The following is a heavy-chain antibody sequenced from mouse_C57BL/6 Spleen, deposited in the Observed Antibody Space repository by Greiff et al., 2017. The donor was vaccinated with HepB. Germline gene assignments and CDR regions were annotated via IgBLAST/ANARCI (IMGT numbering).Heavy chain of an antibody. D-gene: IGHD1-1*01. V-gene: IGHV3-6*01. CDR1: GYSITSGYY. Sequence: DVKLQESGPGLVKPSQSLSLTCSVTGYSITSGYYWNWIRQFPGNKLEWMGYISYDGSNNYNPSLKNRISITRDTSKNQFFLKLNSVTTEDTATYYCAKDYGSSYGPFAYWGQGTLVTVSA. CDR3: AKDYGSSYGPFAY. CDR2: ISYDGSN. J-gene: IGHJ3*01.